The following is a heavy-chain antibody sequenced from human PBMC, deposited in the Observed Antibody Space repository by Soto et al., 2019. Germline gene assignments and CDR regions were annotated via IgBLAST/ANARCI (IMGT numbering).Heavy chain of an antibody. CDR1: GGSISSYY. V-gene: IGHV4-59*01. Sequence: SETLSLTCTVSGGSISSYYWSWIRQPPGKGLEWIGYIYYSGSTNYNPSLKSRVTISVDTSKNQFSLKLSSVTAADTAVYYCARAAAGIAGWFDPWGQGTLVTVFS. D-gene: IGHD6-13*01. CDR2: IYYSGST. CDR3: ARAAAGIAGWFDP. J-gene: IGHJ5*02.